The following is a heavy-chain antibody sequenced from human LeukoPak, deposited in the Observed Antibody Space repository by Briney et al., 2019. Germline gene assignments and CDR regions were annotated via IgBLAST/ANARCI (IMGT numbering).Heavy chain of an antibody. V-gene: IGHV3-21*01. Sequence: GGSLRLSCAASGFTFSSYSMNWVRQAPGKGLEWVSSISSSSSYIYYADSVKGRFTISRDNAKNSLYLQMNSLRAEDTAVYYCARDPASASGSYRSVDYWGQGTLVTVSS. CDR3: ARDPASASGSYRSVDY. D-gene: IGHD1-26*01. J-gene: IGHJ4*02. CDR2: ISSSSSYI. CDR1: GFTFSSYS.